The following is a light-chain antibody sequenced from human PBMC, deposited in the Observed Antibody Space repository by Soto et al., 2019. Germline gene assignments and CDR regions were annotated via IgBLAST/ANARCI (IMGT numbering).Light chain of an antibody. V-gene: IGKV1-39*01. CDR1: QSISTY. J-gene: IGKJ5*01. CDR2: AAS. Sequence: IQMTQSPSSLYASVGDRVTITCRASQSISTYLNCYQQKPGKAPKLLIYAASSLQSGVPSRFSGSGSGTDFTLTIGSLQPDDFATYYCQQSYSTPITFGQGTRLEIK. CDR3: QQSYSTPIT.